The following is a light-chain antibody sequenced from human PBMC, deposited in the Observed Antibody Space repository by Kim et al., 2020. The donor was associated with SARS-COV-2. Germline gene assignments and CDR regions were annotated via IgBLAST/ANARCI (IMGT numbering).Light chain of an antibody. Sequence: VARGQTARITCGGNNIGSKNVHWYQQKPGQAPVLVIYRDTNRPSGIPERFSGSNSGNTATLTISRAQAGDEADYLCQVWDSSTVVFGGGTQLTVL. CDR1: NIGSKN. J-gene: IGLJ2*01. V-gene: IGLV3-9*01. CDR2: RDT. CDR3: QVWDSSTVV.